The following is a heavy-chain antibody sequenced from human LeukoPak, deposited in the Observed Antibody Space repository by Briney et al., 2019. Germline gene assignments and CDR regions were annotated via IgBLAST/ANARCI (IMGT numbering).Heavy chain of an antibody. Sequence: PGGSLRLSCAASGFTFSSYSTNWVRQAPGKGLEWVSYISSSSSTIYYADSVKGRFTISRDNAKNSLYLQMNSLRAEDTAVYYCAAQRGGYYYYMDVWGKGTTVTVSS. D-gene: IGHD2-15*01. V-gene: IGHV3-48*01. CDR3: AAQRGGYYYYMDV. J-gene: IGHJ6*03. CDR2: ISSSSSTI. CDR1: GFTFSSYS.